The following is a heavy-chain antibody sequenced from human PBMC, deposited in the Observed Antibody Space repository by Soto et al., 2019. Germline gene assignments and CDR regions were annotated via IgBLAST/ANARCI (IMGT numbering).Heavy chain of an antibody. D-gene: IGHD1-1*01. CDR1: GGSMITSYYY. CDR3: ARWVEVSLDYFDS. J-gene: IGHJ4*02. Sequence: SETLSLTCTVSGGSMITSYYYLSWVRQTPGKGLEWIGHVFHNGRTYYNPSLKGRVGILVDTSRNQFSLNLNSMTVADTAVYYCARWVEVSLDYFDSWGQGIPVTVSS. CDR2: VFHNGRT. V-gene: IGHV4-30-4*01.